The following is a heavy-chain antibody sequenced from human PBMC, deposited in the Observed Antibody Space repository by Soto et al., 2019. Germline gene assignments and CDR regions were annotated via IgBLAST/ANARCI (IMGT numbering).Heavy chain of an antibody. J-gene: IGHJ4*02. D-gene: IGHD1-26*01. Sequence: GALRLTWVVSGFTFGDYAFHWVRQVPGDGLELVSFISYSANNKYYRKSVKGRLKISRDNYEKSLFLQTNDLGADHTGVHYCVRDREKIGGYLHYYFYXWGLGTLFTVSX. CDR2: ISYSANNK. CDR1: GFTFGDYA. V-gene: IGHV3-30-3*01. CDR3: VRDREKIGGYLHYYFYX.